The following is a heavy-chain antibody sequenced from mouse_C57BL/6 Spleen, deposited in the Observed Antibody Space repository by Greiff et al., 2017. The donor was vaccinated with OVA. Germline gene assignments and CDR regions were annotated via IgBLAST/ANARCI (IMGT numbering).Heavy chain of an antibody. CDR1: GFTFNTYA. CDR3: VRDGIGSSLYYYAMDY. J-gene: IGHJ4*01. CDR2: IRSKSSNYAT. V-gene: IGHV10-3*01. D-gene: IGHD1-1*01. Sequence: EVQVVESGGGLVQPKGSLKLSCAASGFTFNTYAMHWVRQAPGKGLEWVARIRSKSSNYATYYADSVKDRFTISRDDSQSMLYLQMNNLKTEDTAMYYCVRDGIGSSLYYYAMDYWGQGTSVTVSS.